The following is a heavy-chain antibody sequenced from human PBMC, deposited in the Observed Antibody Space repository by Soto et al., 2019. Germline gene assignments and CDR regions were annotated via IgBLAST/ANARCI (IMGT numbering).Heavy chain of an antibody. V-gene: IGHV3-30*18. CDR2: ISYDGSNK. CDR1: GFTFSSYG. J-gene: IGHJ6*02. D-gene: IGHD2-21*02. Sequence: QVQLVESGGGVVQPGRSLRLSCAASGFTFSSYGMHWVRQAPGKGLEWVAVISYDGSNKYYADSVKGRFTISRDNSKNTLYLQMNSLRDEDTAVYYCAKGIVVGGNSKHYYYYGMDVWGQGTTVNGSS. CDR3: AKGIVVGGNSKHYYYYGMDV.